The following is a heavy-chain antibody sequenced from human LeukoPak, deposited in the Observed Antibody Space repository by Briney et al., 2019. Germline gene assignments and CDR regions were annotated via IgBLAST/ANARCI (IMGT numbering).Heavy chain of an antibody. V-gene: IGHV3-48*03. D-gene: IGHD2-21*02. J-gene: IGHJ4*02. CDR3: ARDRSSGGAWSLGY. CDR2: ISSSGSTI. CDR1: GFTFSSYE. Sequence: PGGSLRLSCAASGFTFSSYEMNWVRQAPGKGLEWVSYISSSGSTIYYADSVKGRFTISRDNAKNSLYLQMNSLRAEDTAVYYCARDRSSGGAWSLGYWGQGTLVTVSS.